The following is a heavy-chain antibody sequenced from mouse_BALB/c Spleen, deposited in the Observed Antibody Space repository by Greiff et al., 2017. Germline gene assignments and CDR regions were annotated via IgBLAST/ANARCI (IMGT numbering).Heavy chain of an antibody. V-gene: IGHV1S81*02. CDR3: ATMITILYAMDY. Sequence: VQLQQPGAELVKPGASVKLSCKASGYTFTSYWMHWVKQRPGQGLEWIGEINPSNGRTNYNEKFKGKATLTVDKSSSTAYMQLSSLTSEDSAVYYCATMITILYAMDYWGQGTSVTVSS. CDR1: GYTFTSYW. CDR2: INPSNGRT. D-gene: IGHD2-4*01. J-gene: IGHJ4*01.